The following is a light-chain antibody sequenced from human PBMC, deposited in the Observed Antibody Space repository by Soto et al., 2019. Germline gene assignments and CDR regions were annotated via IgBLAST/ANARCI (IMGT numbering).Light chain of an antibody. CDR3: QQRSNWPPIT. Sequence: ERVMTQSPGTLSVSPGERATLSCRASQSVSSNLAWYQQRPGQAPRLLIYDASNRATGIPARFSGSVSGTDFTLTIGGLEPEDFAVYYGQQRSNWPPITFGQRTRL. CDR2: DAS. CDR1: QSVSSN. J-gene: IGKJ5*01. V-gene: IGKV3-11*01.